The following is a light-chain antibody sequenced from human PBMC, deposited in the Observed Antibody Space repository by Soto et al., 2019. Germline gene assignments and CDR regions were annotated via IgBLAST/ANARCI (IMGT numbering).Light chain of an antibody. Sequence: EIVLTQSPGTLSLSPGERATHSCRASQSVSSSQLAWYQQKPGQAPRLLIYGASTTATGIPDRFSGGGSGTDFTLTISRLEPEDCAVYYCQQVGSSPEYSFGQGTKLEVK. CDR3: QQVGSSPEYS. J-gene: IGKJ2*01. CDR1: QSVSSSQ. V-gene: IGKV3-20*01. CDR2: GAS.